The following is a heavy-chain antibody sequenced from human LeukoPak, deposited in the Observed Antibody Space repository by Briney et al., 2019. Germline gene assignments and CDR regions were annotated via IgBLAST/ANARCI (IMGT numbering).Heavy chain of an antibody. Sequence: ESLEGPFKGSGYSFTSYWITWVRQMPGTGLEWMGRIDPSDSYTNYSPSFQGHVTISAVKSISTAYLQWSSLKASDTAMYYCARRGSGSYRYHDAFDICREGTRVTVSP. CDR1: GYSFTSYW. V-gene: IGHV5-10-1*01. J-gene: IGHJ3*02. CDR2: IDPSDSYT. CDR3: ARRGSGSYRYHDAFDI. D-gene: IGHD1-26*01.